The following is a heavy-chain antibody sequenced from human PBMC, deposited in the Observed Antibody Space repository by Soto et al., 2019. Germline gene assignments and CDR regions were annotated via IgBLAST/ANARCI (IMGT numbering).Heavy chain of an antibody. J-gene: IGHJ4*02. CDR2: ISYDGSHK. Sequence: QVQLVESGGGVVQPGRSLRLSCAGSGFTFSNYGLHWVRQAPGKGLEWVAVISYDGSHKYYADSVKGRFNISKDNSNNMLYLQMDSLRAEDTAVYYWSKDGGALYWSRSSCHPAWAYWGQGTLVTVSS. V-gene: IGHV3-30*18. D-gene: IGHD2-15*01. CDR3: SKDGGALYWSRSSCHPAWAY. CDR1: GFTFSNYG.